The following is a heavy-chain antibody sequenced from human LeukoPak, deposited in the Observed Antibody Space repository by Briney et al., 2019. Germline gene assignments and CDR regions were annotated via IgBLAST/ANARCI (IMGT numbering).Heavy chain of an antibody. CDR2: INHSGST. Sequence: PSETLSLTCAVYGGSFSGYYWSWIRQPPGKGLEWIGEINHSGSTNYNPSLKSRVTISVDTSKNQFSLKLSSVTAADTAVYYCARGPTYYDFWSGYYFDSWGQGTLVTVSS. J-gene: IGHJ4*02. D-gene: IGHD3-3*01. V-gene: IGHV4-34*01. CDR3: ARGPTYYDFWSGYYFDS. CDR1: GGSFSGYY.